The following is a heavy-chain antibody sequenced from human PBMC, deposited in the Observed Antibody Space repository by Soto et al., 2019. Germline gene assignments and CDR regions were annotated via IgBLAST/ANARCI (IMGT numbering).Heavy chain of an antibody. CDR1: GGSISSGGYS. CDR3: ARSYDSSGYYYGAFDY. CDR2: IYHSGST. Sequence: TLSLTCAVSGGSISSGGYSGSWIRQPPGKGLEWIGYIYHSGSTYYNPSLKSRVTISVDRSKNQFSLKLSSVTAADTAVYYCARSYDSSGYYYGAFDYWGQGTLVTVSS. V-gene: IGHV4-30-2*01. J-gene: IGHJ4*02. D-gene: IGHD3-22*01.